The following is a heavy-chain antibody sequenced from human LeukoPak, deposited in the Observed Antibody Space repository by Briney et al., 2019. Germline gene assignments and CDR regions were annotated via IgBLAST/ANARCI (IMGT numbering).Heavy chain of an antibody. CDR3: AQTYCSSTSCYHYYFDS. CDR1: GFTFNSYN. Sequence: GGSLRLSCAASGFTFNSYNMNWVRQAPGKGLEWVSSICSSGTYFSYAYSVKGRFTISRDNAKHSLYLQMNSLRAEDTAVYYCAQTYCSSTSCYHYYFDSWGQGTLVTVSS. D-gene: IGHD2-2*01. CDR2: ICSSGTYF. J-gene: IGHJ4*02. V-gene: IGHV3-21*01.